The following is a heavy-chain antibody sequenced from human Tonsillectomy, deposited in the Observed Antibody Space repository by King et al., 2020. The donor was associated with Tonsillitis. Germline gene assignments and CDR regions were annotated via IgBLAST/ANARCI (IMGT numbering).Heavy chain of an antibody. J-gene: IGHJ6*02. V-gene: IGHV3-23*04. CDR2: MSGSGGRT. Sequence: VQLVESGGGLVQPGGSLRLSCAASGFTFSSYAMSWVRQAPGKGLEWVSVMSGSGGRTYYADSVKGRFTISRDNSKNTLYLQMNSLRAEDTAVYYCAKSGYSSSWFQNDYYYYYGMDVWGQGTTVTVSS. D-gene: IGHD6-13*01. CDR3: AKSGYSSSWFQNDYYYYYGMDV. CDR1: GFTFSSYA.